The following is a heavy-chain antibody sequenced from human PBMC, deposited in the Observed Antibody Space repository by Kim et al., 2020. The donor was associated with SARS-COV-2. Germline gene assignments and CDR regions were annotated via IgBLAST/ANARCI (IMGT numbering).Heavy chain of an antibody. CDR3: AKEGYSSSFDP. CDR1: GFTFSSYG. D-gene: IGHD6-13*01. Sequence: GGSLRLSCAASGFTFSSYGMHWVRQAPGKGLEWVAVISYDGSNKYYADSVKGRFTISRDNSKNTLYLQMNSLRAEDTAVYYCAKEGYSSSFDPWGQGTL. V-gene: IGHV3-30*18. CDR2: ISYDGSNK. J-gene: IGHJ5*02.